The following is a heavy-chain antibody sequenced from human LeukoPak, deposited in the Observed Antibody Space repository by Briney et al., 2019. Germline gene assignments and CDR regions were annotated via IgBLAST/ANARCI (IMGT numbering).Heavy chain of an antibody. CDR1: GGTLSTYE. D-gene: IGHD5-24*01. Sequence: PGGSLRLSCTIFGGTLSTYEFNWVRQAPGKGPEGISYMSRTADRIDHADSVKGRFTMSRDNAKNSVYLQMNSLRVDDTAIYYCATRVPFTGYKNWGQGTLVTVSS. CDR2: MSRTADRI. V-gene: IGHV3-48*03. J-gene: IGHJ4*01. CDR3: ATRVPFTGYKN.